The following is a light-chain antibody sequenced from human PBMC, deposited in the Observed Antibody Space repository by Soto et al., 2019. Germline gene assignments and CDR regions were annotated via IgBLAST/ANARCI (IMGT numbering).Light chain of an antibody. Sequence: DIQMTQSPSTLSASVGDRVTITCRASQSISSWLAWYQQKPGRAPKLLIYKASSLESGVPSRFSGSGSGTEFTLTISRLEPEDFAVYYCQQYGSSGTFGQGTKGDIK. CDR2: KAS. J-gene: IGKJ1*01. CDR3: QQYGSSGT. CDR1: QSISSW. V-gene: IGKV1-5*03.